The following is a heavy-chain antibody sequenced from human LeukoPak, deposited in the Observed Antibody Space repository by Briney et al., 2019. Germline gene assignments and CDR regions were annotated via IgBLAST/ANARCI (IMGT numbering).Heavy chain of an antibody. Sequence: SQTLSLTSAISGDSVSRTNAAWNWIRQSPSRGLEWLGRTYYRTKWYSDSAISVRSRIIINPDTSKNQFSLHLNSVTPDDTAVYYCARGGWYMTVALFDQWGQGTPVTVSS. D-gene: IGHD6-19*01. CDR1: GDSVSRTNAA. CDR2: TYYRTKWYS. J-gene: IGHJ4*02. CDR3: ARGGWYMTVALFDQ. V-gene: IGHV6-1*01.